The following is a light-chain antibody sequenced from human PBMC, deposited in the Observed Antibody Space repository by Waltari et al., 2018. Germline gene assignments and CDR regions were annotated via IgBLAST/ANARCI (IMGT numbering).Light chain of an antibody. CDR2: KAS. CDR1: QSISSW. CDR3: QQYNSYL. V-gene: IGKV1-5*03. J-gene: IGKJ1*01. Sequence: DIQMTQSPSTLSASVGDRVTITCRASQSISSWLAWYQQKPGKAPKRLIYKASSLESGVPSRFSGSGSGTEFTLTISSLQPDDFATYYCQQYNSYLFGQGTKVEIK.